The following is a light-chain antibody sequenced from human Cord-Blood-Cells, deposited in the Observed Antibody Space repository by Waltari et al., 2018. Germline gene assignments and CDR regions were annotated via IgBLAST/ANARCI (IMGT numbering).Light chain of an antibody. CDR1: QSVSSY. Sequence: EIVLTQSPATLSLSPRERATLSCRASQSVSSYLAWYQQKHGQAPRLLIYDASNRATGIPARFSGSGSGTDFTLTISSLEPEDFAVYYCQQRSNWLLTFGGGTKVEIK. CDR3: QQRSNWLLT. J-gene: IGKJ4*01. CDR2: DAS. V-gene: IGKV3-11*01.